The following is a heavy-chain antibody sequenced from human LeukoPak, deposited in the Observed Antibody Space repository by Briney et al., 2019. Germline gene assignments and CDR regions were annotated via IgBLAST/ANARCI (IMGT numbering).Heavy chain of an antibody. CDR3: ASRAINYDFWSGYYQLRGNFDY. Sequence: SETLSLTCTVSGGSISSSYYWGWIRQPPGKGLEWLGNKYYRGGTYYNPSLKSRVTISVDTSKNQFSLKLSSVTAADTAVYYCASRAINYDFWSGYYQLRGNFDYWGQGTLVTVSS. CDR2: KYYRGGT. J-gene: IGHJ4*02. D-gene: IGHD3-3*01. CDR1: GGSISSSYY. V-gene: IGHV4-39*07.